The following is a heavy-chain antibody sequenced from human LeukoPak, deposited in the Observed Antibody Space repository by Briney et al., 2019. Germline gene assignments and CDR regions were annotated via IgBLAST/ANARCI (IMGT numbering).Heavy chain of an antibody. J-gene: IGHJ4*02. CDR1: GFTFSSKDL. V-gene: IGHV3-7*01. CDR3: ARVGIYYGYSGYPY. Sequence: GGSLRLSCVASGFTFSSKDLITLVRPAPGKVLEWVANIKQDASENNYVDSLKGRVTISRDKAKNSVDLQMNSLRVEDTAVYYCARVGIYYGYSGYPYWGQGSLVTVSS. CDR2: IKQDASEN. D-gene: IGHD3-22*01.